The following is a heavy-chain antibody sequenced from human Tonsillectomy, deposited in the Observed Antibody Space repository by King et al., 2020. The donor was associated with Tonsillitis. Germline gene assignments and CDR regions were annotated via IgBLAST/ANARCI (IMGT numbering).Heavy chain of an antibody. CDR1: GFTFSTYA. J-gene: IGHJ5*02. D-gene: IGHD6-13*01. Sequence: VQLVESGGGLVQPGGSLRLSCAASGFTFSTYAISWVRQAPGKGLEWVSGISGSGISTYYADSAKGRFTISRDNSKNTLYLQMNSLRAEDTAVYYCAKDPPSRYSRASNWFDAWGQGTLVTVSS. V-gene: IGHV3-23*04. CDR2: ISGSGIST. CDR3: AKDPPSRYSRASNWFDA.